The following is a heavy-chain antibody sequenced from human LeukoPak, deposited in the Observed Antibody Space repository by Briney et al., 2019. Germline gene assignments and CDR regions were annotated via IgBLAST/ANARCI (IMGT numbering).Heavy chain of an antibody. CDR2: INPNSGNT. J-gene: IGHJ5*02. CDR3: ASYVGSSGRGVDP. D-gene: IGHD1-14*01. CDR1: GYTFSSSD. Sequence: ASVKVSCKASGYTFSSSDINWVRQAAGQGLEWMGWINPNSGNTGYAPKFQGRVTMTRDTSISTAYMELSSLTSEDTAVYFCASYVGSSGRGVDPWGQGTLVTVSS. V-gene: IGHV1-8*02.